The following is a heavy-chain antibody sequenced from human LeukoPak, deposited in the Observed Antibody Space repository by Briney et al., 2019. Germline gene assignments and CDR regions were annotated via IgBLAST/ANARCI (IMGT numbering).Heavy chain of an antibody. V-gene: IGHV1-24*01. CDR2: FYPEDGET. CDR3: ATVFKGVYDSIYFDY. CDR1: GYTLTELT. D-gene: IGHD3-22*01. Sequence: ASLKVSCKVSGYTLTELTIHSVRQAPGKGLEWMGGFYPEDGETTYAQKFQCRVTVTEDTSTDTAYMELSSLRSEDTAMYYCATVFKGVYDSIYFDYWGQGTLVTVSS. J-gene: IGHJ4*02.